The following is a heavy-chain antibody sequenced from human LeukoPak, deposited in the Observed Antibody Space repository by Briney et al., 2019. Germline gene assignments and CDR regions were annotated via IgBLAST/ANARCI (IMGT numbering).Heavy chain of an antibody. CDR2: IIPIFGTA. D-gene: IGHD6-13*01. CDR1: GGTFSSYA. V-gene: IGHV1-69*06. CDR3: ARVDSSSWYVAFDY. J-gene: IGHJ4*02. Sequence: SVKVSCKASGGTFSSYAISWVRQAPGQGLEWMGGIIPIFGTANYAQKFQGRVTITADKSTSTAYMELSSLRSEDTAVYCCARVDSSSWYVAFDYWGQGTLVTVSS.